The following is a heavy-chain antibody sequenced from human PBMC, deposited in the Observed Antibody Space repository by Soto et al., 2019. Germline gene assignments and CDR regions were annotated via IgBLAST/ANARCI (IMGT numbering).Heavy chain of an antibody. CDR3: AYCSSTRNHDY. D-gene: IGHD2-2*01. CDR1: GGTFSSYT. V-gene: IGHV1-69*02. Sequence: QVQLVQSGAEVKKPGSSVKVSCKASGGTFSSYTISWVRQAPGQGLEWMGRIIPILGIANYAQKVQGRVTITADKSTSTAYMELSSLRSEDTAVYYCAYCSSTRNHDYWGQGTLVTVSS. J-gene: IGHJ4*02. CDR2: IIPILGIA.